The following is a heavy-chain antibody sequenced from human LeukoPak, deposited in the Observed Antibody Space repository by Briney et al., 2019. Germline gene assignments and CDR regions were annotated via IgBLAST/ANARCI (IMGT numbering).Heavy chain of an antibody. CDR3: ARGCKQLVSLYYYYYYMDV. V-gene: IGHV4-34*01. Sequence: SETLSLTCAVYGGSFSGYYWSWIRQPPGKGLEWIGEINHSGSTNYNPSLKSRVTISVDTSKNQFSLKLSSVTAADTAVYYCARGCKQLVSLYYYYYYMDVWGKGTTVTVSS. D-gene: IGHD6-6*01. CDR1: GGSFSGYY. J-gene: IGHJ6*03. CDR2: INHSGST.